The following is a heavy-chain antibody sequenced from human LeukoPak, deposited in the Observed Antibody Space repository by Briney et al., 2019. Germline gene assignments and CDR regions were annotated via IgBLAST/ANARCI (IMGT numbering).Heavy chain of an antibody. CDR3: ARLGARYSSSFHFDY. CDR2: IHYSGST. Sequence: SETLSLTCTVSGDSISSSSYYWGWIRQPPGKGLEWIGSIHYSGSTYYNPSLKSRVTTSVDTSKDQFSLKLSSVTAADTAVYYCARLGARYSSSFHFDYWGQGTLVTVSS. J-gene: IGHJ4*02. V-gene: IGHV4-39*01. CDR1: GDSISSSSYY. D-gene: IGHD6-6*01.